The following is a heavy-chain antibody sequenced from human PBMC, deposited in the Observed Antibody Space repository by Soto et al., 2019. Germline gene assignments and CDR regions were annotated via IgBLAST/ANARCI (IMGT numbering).Heavy chain of an antibody. V-gene: IGHV1-18*01. CDR2: ISAYNGNT. J-gene: IGHJ4*02. Sequence: ASVKVSCKASGYTFTSYGISWVRQAPGQGLEWMGWISAYNGNTNYAQKLQGRVTMTTDTSTSTAYMELRSLRSDDTAVYYCAIYTPYGSGNPFFVYWGQGTLVTVSS. D-gene: IGHD3-10*01. CDR3: AIYTPYGSGNPFFVY. CDR1: GYTFTSYG.